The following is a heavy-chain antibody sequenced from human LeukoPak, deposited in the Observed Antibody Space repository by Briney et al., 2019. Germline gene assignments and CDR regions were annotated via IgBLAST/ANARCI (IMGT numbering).Heavy chain of an antibody. CDR1: GYTFTSYY. V-gene: IGHV1-46*01. Sequence: ASVKVSCKASGYTFTSYYMHWVRQAPGEGLEWMGIINPSGGSTSYAQKFQGRVTMTRNTSISTAYMELSSLRSEDTAVYYCARGNPRYYMDVWGKGTTVTISS. CDR2: INPSGGST. J-gene: IGHJ6*03. CDR3: ARGNPRYYMDV.